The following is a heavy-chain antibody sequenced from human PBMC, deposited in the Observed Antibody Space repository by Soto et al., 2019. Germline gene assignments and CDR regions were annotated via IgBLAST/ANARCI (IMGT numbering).Heavy chain of an antibody. Sequence: PSETLSLTCTVSGGSISSSSYYWGWIRQPPGKGLEWIGSIYYSGSTSYNPSLKSRVTVSADTPKNQSSLTVSSVTAADTAVYYCARGGIAVAGTKVNYYYYGMDVWGQGTTVTVSS. CDR1: GGSISSSSYY. CDR2: IYYSGST. V-gene: IGHV4-39*07. D-gene: IGHD6-19*01. J-gene: IGHJ6*02. CDR3: ARGGIAVAGTKVNYYYYGMDV.